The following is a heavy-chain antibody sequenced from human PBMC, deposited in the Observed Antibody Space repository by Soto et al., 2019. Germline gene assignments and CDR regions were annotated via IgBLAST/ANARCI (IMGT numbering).Heavy chain of an antibody. Sequence: PGGSLRLSCAASGFTFSSYSMNWVRQAPGKGLEWVSSISSSSSYIYYADSVKGRFTISRDNAKNSLYLQMNSLRAEDTAVYYCARDDTGYSSSWRLTSSLGPWGQGTLVTVSS. V-gene: IGHV3-21*01. J-gene: IGHJ5*02. CDR3: ARDDTGYSSSWRLTSSLGP. CDR1: GFTFSSYS. CDR2: ISSSSSYI. D-gene: IGHD6-13*01.